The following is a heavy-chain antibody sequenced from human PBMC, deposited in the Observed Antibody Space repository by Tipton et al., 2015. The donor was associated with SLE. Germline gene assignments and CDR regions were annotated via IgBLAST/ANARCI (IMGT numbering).Heavy chain of an antibody. CDR1: GGSISSSSSYY. D-gene: IGHD3-9*01. J-gene: IGHJ4*02. V-gene: IGHV4-34*01. CDR2: INHRGST. Sequence: TLSLTCAVYGGSISSSSSYYWAWIRQPPGKGVEWIGEINHRGSTNYNPSLKSRVTISVDTSKNQFSLKLRSVTAADTAVYYCARELGLRYFDWLAPRLDYWGQGTLVTVSS. CDR3: ARELGLRYFDWLAPRLDY.